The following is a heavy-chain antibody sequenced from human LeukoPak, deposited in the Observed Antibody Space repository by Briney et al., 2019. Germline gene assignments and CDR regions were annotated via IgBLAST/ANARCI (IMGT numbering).Heavy chain of an antibody. CDR1: GGTFSSYA. D-gene: IGHD2-15*01. V-gene: IGHV1-69*04. CDR3: ARDRMDIVVVVAATRKNYYGMDV. CDR2: IIPILGIA. J-gene: IGHJ6*02. Sequence: GASVKVSCKASGGTFSSYAISWVRQAPGQGLEWMGRIIPILGIANYAQKFQGRVTITADKSTSTAYMELSSLRSEDTAVYYCARDRMDIVVVVAATRKNYYGMDVWGQGTTVTVSS.